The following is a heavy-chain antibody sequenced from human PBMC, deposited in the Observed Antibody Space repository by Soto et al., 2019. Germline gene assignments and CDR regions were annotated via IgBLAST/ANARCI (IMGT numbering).Heavy chain of an antibody. CDR2: IYWDDDK. V-gene: IGHV2-5*02. CDR1: GFSLSNSGVG. CDR3: AHRHFSRYDFDI. Sequence: QITLKESGPTLVKPTQTLTLTCTFSGFSLSNSGVGVGWIRQPPGKALECLALIYWDDDKRYSPSLKSRLTLTQAASINQVVLTMNKMDPVDTATYCCAHRHFSRYDFDIWGQGTMFTVSS. J-gene: IGHJ3*02.